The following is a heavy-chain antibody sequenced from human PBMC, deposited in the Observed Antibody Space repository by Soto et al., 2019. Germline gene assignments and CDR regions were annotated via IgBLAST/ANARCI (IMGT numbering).Heavy chain of an antibody. J-gene: IGHJ5*02. CDR3: ARGSYDFWSGFPLNWFDP. CDR2: IYYSGST. D-gene: IGHD3-3*01. Sequence: SETLSLTCTVSGGSISSSSYYWGWIRQPPGKGLEWIGSIYYSGSTYYNPSLKSRVTISVDTSKNQFSLKLSSVTAADTAVYYCARGSYDFWSGFPLNWFDPWGQGTLVTGLL. V-gene: IGHV4-39*01. CDR1: GGSISSSSYY.